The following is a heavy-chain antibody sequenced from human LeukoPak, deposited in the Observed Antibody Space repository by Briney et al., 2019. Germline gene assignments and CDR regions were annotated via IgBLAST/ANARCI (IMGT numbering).Heavy chain of an antibody. CDR2: INPNGGGT. J-gene: IGHJ5*02. CDR3: ARGAYIVVVPAAIVGVFWFDP. D-gene: IGHD2-2*02. CDR1: GYTFTGYY. Sequence: ASVKVSCKASGYTFTGYYMHWVRQAPGQGLEWMGWINPNGGGTNYAQKFQGRVTMTRDTSISTAYMELSRLRSDDTAVYYCARGAYIVVVPAAIVGVFWFDPWGQGTLVTVSS. V-gene: IGHV1-2*02.